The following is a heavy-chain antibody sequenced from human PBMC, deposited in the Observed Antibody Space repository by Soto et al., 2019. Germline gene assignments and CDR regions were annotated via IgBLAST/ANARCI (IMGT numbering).Heavy chain of an antibody. J-gene: IGHJ6*02. CDR1: GFTFSSYA. CDR2: ISYDGSNK. D-gene: IGHD2-15*01. V-gene: IGHV3-30-3*01. CDR3: AKGGYCSGGSCYLRDYYYYGMDV. Sequence: PGGSLRLSCAASGFTFSSYAMHWVRQAPGKGLEWVAVISYDGSNKYYADSVKGRFTISRDNSKNTLYLQMNILRAEDTAVYYCAKGGYCSGGSCYLRDYYYYGMDVWGQGTTVTVSS.